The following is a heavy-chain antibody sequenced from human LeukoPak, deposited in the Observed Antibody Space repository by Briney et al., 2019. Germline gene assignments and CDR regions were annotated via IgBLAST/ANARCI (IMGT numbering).Heavy chain of an antibody. CDR3: ARGARFMEWLDH. CDR1: GFTFSSYG. V-gene: IGHV3-30*03. D-gene: IGHD3-3*01. CDR2: ISYDGSNK. Sequence: GGSLRLSCAASGFTFSSYGMHWVRQAPGKGLEWVAVISYDGSNKYYADSVKGRFTISRDNSKNTLYLQMNSLRAEDTAVYYCARGARFMEWLDHWGQGTLVTVSS. J-gene: IGHJ4*02.